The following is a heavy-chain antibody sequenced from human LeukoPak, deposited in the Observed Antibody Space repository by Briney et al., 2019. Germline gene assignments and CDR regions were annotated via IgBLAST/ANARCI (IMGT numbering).Heavy chain of an antibody. Sequence: GGSLRLSCAVSGFTFSSYAMSWVRKAPGKGLEWVSAISGNGGSTYYADSVKGRFTISRDNSKITLYLQMNNLRVEDTAIYYCAKQPTSVQVPAATSWGQGTLVTVSP. J-gene: IGHJ5*02. CDR1: GFTFSSYA. D-gene: IGHD2-2*01. V-gene: IGHV3-23*01. CDR3: AKQPTSVQVPAATS. CDR2: ISGNGGST.